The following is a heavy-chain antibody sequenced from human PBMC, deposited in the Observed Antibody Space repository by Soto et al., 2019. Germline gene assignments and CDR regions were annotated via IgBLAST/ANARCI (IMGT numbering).Heavy chain of an antibody. CDR2: IYYSGST. CDR1: GGSISSYY. V-gene: IGHV4-59*01. D-gene: IGHD4-17*01. J-gene: IGHJ6*02. Sequence: KPSETLSLTCTVSGGSISSYYWSWIRQPPGKGLEWIGYIYYSGSTNYNPSLKSRVTISVDTSKNQFSLKLSSVTAADTAVYYCARDRADYGGNKYYYYYYGMDVWGQGTTVTVSS. CDR3: ARDRADYGGNKYYYYYYGMDV.